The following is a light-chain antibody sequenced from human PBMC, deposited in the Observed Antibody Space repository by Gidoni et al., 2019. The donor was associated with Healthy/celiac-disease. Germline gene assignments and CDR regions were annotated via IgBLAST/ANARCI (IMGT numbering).Light chain of an antibody. Sequence: QSALTQPASVSGSPGQSITSSCTGTSSDVGGYNYVSWYQQHPGNAPKLMIYEVSNRPSAVSNRFSGSKSGNTASLTIAGLQAEDEADYYCSSYTSISSYVVFGGGTKLTVL. J-gene: IGLJ2*01. CDR2: EVS. CDR3: SSYTSISSYVV. V-gene: IGLV2-14*01. CDR1: SSDVGGYNY.